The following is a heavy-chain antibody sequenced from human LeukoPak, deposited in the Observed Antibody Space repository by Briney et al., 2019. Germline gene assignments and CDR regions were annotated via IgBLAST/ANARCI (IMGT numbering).Heavy chain of an antibody. CDR1: GFTFTNYG. V-gene: IGHV3-33*01. CDR2: IWYDGSNK. Sequence: PGGSLRLSCVASGFTFTNYGMHWVRQAPGKGLEWVAVIWYDGSNKQYADSVKGRFTISRDDSKNTLYLQMNSLRAEDTAVYYCARGFGELSGAFDIWGQGTMVTVSS. D-gene: IGHD3-10*01. CDR3: ARGFGELSGAFDI. J-gene: IGHJ3*02.